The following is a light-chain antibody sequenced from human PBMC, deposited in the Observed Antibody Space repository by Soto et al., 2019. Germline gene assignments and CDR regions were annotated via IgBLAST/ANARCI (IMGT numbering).Light chain of an antibody. J-gene: IGKJ2*01. V-gene: IGKV1-39*01. Sequence: DIQMTQSPSSLSASVRDRVTITCRASQNIRSYLNWYQQKPGKAPNLLISAASSLQSGVPSRFSGSGSGTDFTLTIGSLHSEDFATYYCQQSYSIPYTFGQGTKLEIK. CDR2: AAS. CDR1: QNIRSY. CDR3: QQSYSIPYT.